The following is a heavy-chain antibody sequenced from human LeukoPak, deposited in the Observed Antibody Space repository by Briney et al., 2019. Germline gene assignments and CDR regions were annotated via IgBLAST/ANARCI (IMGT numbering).Heavy chain of an antibody. J-gene: IGHJ6*03. V-gene: IGHV1-46*01. CDR1: GYTFTSYY. CDR2: INPSGGST. Sequence: ASVKVSCKASGYTFTSYYMHWVRQAPGQGLEWMGIINPSGGSTSYAQKFQGRVTMTRDTSTSTVYMELSSLRSEDTAVYYCARPYYDFWSGYSGGTIDYYYMDVWGKGITVTVSS. CDR3: ARPYYDFWSGYSGGTIDYYYMDV. D-gene: IGHD3-3*01.